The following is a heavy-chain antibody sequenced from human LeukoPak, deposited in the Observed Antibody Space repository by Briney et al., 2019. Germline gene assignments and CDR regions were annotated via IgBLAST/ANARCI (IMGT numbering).Heavy chain of an antibody. D-gene: IGHD6-6*01. J-gene: IGHJ4*02. CDR1: GFTFSSYG. CDR2: IWYDGSKI. CDR3: AKSRGRFGSSWTPFDS. Sequence: PGGSLRLSCAASGFTFSSYGMHWVRQAPGKGLEWVAVIWYDGSKIYYADSVKGRFTIPRDNSKNTLDLQMNSLRAEDTAVYYCAKSRGRFGSSWTPFDSWGQGTLVTVSS. V-gene: IGHV3-33*06.